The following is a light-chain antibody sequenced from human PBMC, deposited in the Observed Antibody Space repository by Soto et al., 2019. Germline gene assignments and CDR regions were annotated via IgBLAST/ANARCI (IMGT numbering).Light chain of an antibody. CDR2: KAS. V-gene: IGKV1-5*03. J-gene: IGKJ1*01. CDR1: QTISSW. Sequence: DIQMTQSPSTLSGSVGDRVTITCRASQTISSWLAWYQQKPGKAPKLLIYKASTLKSGVPSMFSGSGSGTELTLTISSLQPDDFATYYCQHYNSYSEAFGQGTKVELK. CDR3: QHYNSYSEA.